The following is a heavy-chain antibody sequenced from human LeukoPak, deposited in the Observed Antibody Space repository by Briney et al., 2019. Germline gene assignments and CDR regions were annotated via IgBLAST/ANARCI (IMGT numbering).Heavy chain of an antibody. Sequence: PGRSLRLSCAASGFTFDDYAMHWVQQAPGKGLEWVSGISWNSGSIGYADSVKGRFTISRDNAKNSLYLQMNSLRAEDTALYYCAKDRGSYSRDFIDYWGQGTLVTVSS. CDR1: GFTFDDYA. CDR3: AKDRGSYSRDFIDY. V-gene: IGHV3-9*01. D-gene: IGHD1-26*01. CDR2: ISWNSGSI. J-gene: IGHJ4*02.